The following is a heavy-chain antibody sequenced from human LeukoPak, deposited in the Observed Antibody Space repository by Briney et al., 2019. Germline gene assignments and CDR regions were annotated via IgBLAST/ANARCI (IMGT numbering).Heavy chain of an antibody. V-gene: IGHV3-30*02. CDR1: GFTFSSYG. CDR2: IRYDGSDK. CDR3: VRDSTVGAAFFDF. Sequence: GGSLRLSCAASGFTFSSYGMHWVRQAPGKGLEWVAFIRYDGSDKYYADSVKGRFTISRDNSKKILSLQMTTLRPDDTAIYYCVRDSTVGAAFFDFWGQGALVAVSS. D-gene: IGHD2-15*01. J-gene: IGHJ4*02.